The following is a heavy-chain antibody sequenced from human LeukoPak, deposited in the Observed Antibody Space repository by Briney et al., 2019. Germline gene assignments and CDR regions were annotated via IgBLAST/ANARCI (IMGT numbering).Heavy chain of an antibody. CDR3: ATHDDYGGNSAWYY. V-gene: IGHV4-59*01. D-gene: IGHD4-23*01. CDR2: IYYSGST. Sequence: PSETLSLTCTVSGGSISSYYWSWIRQPPGKGLEWIGYIYYSGSTNYNPSLKSRVTISVDTSKNQFSLKLSSVTAADTAVYYCATHDDYGGNSAWYYWGQGTLVTVSS. CDR1: GGSISSYY. J-gene: IGHJ4*02.